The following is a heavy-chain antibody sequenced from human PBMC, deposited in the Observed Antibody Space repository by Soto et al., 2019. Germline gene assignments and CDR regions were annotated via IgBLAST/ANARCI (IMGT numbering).Heavy chain of an antibody. CDR1: RFNFNSYT. CDR3: ARDCSGGSCYPGMDV. J-gene: IGHJ6*02. D-gene: IGHD2-15*01. Sequence: PGGSLRLSCAASRFNFNSYTINWVRQAPGKRLEWLSSISSSGYIFSTDSVRGRFIISRDNAKNSVYLQINSLRAEDTAVYFCARDCSGGSCYPGMDVWGQGTTVTVSS. CDR2: ISSSGYI. V-gene: IGHV3-21*01.